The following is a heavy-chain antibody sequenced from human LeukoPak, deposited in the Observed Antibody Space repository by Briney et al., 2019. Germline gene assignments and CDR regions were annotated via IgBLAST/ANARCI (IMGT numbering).Heavy chain of an antibody. D-gene: IGHD6-13*01. CDR3: ARDRSWYDAFDI. J-gene: IGHJ3*02. Sequence: SETLSLTCTVSGGSISSGSYYWSWIRQPAGKGLEWIGRIYTSGSTNYNPSLKSRVTISVDTSKSQFSLKLSSVTAADTAVYYCARDRSWYDAFDIWGQGTMVTVSS. CDR1: GGSISSGSYY. V-gene: IGHV4-61*02. CDR2: IYTSGST.